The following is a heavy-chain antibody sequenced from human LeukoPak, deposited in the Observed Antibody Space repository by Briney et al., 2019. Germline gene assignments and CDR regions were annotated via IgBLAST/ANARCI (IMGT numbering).Heavy chain of an antibody. J-gene: IGHJ4*02. Sequence: ASVKVSCKVSGYTLTELSMHWVRQAPGKGLEWMGGFDPEDGETIYAQKFQGRVTMTEDTSTDTAYMELRSLRSDDTAVYYCARDGSQAYCGGDCDVDYWGQGTLVTVSS. V-gene: IGHV1-24*01. CDR1: GYTLTELS. CDR2: FDPEDGET. D-gene: IGHD2-21*02. CDR3: ARDGSQAYCGGDCDVDY.